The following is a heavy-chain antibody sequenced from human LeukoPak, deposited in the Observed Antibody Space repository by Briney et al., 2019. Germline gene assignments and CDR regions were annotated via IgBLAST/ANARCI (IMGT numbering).Heavy chain of an antibody. V-gene: IGHV4-34*01. CDR2: INHSGST. D-gene: IGHD5-18*01. J-gene: IGHJ4*02. CDR3: ARRGYSYGYAWDY. CDR1: GGSFSGYY. Sequence: SETLSLTCAVYGGSFSGYYWSWIRQPPGKGLEWIGEINHSGSTNYNPSLKSRVTISVDTSKNRFSLKLSSVTAADTAVYYCARRGYSYGYAWDYWGQGTLVTVSS.